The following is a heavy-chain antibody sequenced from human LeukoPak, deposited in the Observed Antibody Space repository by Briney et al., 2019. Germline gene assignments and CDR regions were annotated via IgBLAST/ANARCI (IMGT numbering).Heavy chain of an antibody. CDR2: MNPNSGGT. V-gene: IGHV1-2*02. CDR3: AREGYCSGGSCYSKAFDI. J-gene: IGHJ3*02. Sequence: ASVKVSCKASGYTFTSYDINWVRQATGQGLEWMGWMNPNSGGTNYAQKFQGRVTMTRDTSISTAYMELSRLRSDDTAVYYCAREGYCSGGSCYSKAFDIWGQGTMVTVSS. D-gene: IGHD2-15*01. CDR1: GYTFTSYD.